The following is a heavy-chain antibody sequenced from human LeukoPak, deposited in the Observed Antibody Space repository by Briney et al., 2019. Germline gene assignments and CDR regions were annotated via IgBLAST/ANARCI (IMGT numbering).Heavy chain of an antibody. CDR3: ARDLRGSYELFDY. CDR2: IIPIFGTA. Sequence: SVKVSCKASGGTFSKYTISWVRQRPGQGLEWMGGIIPIFGTANYAQKFQGRVTITADESTSTAYMELSSLRSEDTAVYYCARDLRGSYELFDYWGQGTLVTVSS. V-gene: IGHV1-69*13. J-gene: IGHJ4*02. D-gene: IGHD1-26*01. CDR1: GGTFSKYT.